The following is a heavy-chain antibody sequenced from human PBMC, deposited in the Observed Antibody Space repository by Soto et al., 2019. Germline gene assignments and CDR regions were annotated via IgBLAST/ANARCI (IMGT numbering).Heavy chain of an antibody. V-gene: IGHV1-69*06. CDR3: NRGSEYDFWSGYL. D-gene: IGHD3-3*01. Sequence: QERLVQSGAEVRKPGSSVKVSCKVTGGTSTRYAINWVRRAPGQGLEWMGGIVPMFGTSKYAQKFQGRVTITADTSKNIAYMELRSLRSEDTAVYYCNRGSEYDFWSGYLWGQGTLVSVSS. CDR1: GGTSTRYA. J-gene: IGHJ4*02. CDR2: IVPMFGTS.